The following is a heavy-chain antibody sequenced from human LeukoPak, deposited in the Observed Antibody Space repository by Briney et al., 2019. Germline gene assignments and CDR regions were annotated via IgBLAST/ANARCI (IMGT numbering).Heavy chain of an antibody. V-gene: IGHV3-48*03. Sequence: QPGGSLRLSCAASGFTFSSYEMNWVRQAPGKGLEWVSYISSSGSTIYYADSVKGRFTISRDNAKNSLYLQMNSLRDEDTAVYYCARVPAYCAGDCRFFDLWGRGTPVTVSS. CDR3: ARVPAYCAGDCRFFDL. J-gene: IGHJ2*01. D-gene: IGHD2-21*02. CDR2: ISSSGSTI. CDR1: GFTFSSYE.